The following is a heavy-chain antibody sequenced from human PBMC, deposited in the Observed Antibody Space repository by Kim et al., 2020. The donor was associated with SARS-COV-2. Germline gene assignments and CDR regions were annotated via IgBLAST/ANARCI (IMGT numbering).Heavy chain of an antibody. CDR3: ARVRGILIPGDYRKSRYFDY. V-gene: IGHV1-46*01. J-gene: IGHJ4*03. Sequence: ASVKVSCKASGYTFINYYIHWVRQAPGQGLEWMGIINPSDGITNYAPKFQGRLTMTRDTSTSTVYMQVSSLRSDDTAVYYCARVRGILIPGDYRKSRYFDYGGKGTLVTVSS. CDR2: INPSDGIT. CDR1: GYTFINYY. D-gene: IGHD3-3*02.